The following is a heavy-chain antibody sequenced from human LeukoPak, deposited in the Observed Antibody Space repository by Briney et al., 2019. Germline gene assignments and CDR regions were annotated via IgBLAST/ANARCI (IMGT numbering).Heavy chain of an antibody. Sequence: ASVKVSCKASGYTFTSYAMNWVRKAPGQGLEWMGWINTNTGNPTYAQGFTGRFVFSLDTSVSTAYLQISSLKAEDTAVYYCASSVAAAGTLEAWFDPWGQGTLVTVSS. V-gene: IGHV7-4-1*02. CDR2: INTNTGNP. J-gene: IGHJ5*02. CDR3: ASSVAAAGTLEAWFDP. CDR1: GYTFTSYA. D-gene: IGHD6-13*01.